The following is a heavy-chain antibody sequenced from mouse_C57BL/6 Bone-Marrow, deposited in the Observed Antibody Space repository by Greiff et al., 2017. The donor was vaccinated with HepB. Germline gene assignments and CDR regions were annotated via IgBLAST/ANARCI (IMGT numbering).Heavy chain of an antibody. CDR2: ISNGGGST. CDR3: ARQKRRNSNYDAMDY. Sequence: EVQRVESGGGLVQPGGSLKLSCAASGFTFSDYYMYWVRQTPEKRLEWVAYISNGGGSTYYPDTVKGRFTISRDNAKNTLYLQMSRLKSEDTAMYYCARQKRRNSNYDAMDYWGQGTSVTVSS. D-gene: IGHD2-5*01. CDR1: GFTFSDYY. V-gene: IGHV5-12*01. J-gene: IGHJ4*01.